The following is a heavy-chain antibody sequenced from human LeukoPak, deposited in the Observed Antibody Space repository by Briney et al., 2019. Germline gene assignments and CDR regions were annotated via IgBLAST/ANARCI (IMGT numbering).Heavy chain of an antibody. D-gene: IGHD6-13*01. V-gene: IGHV1-69*13. CDR3: ARGDLDGASSWYGSF. CDR2: IIPIFGTP. J-gene: IGHJ4*02. CDR1: GGTFSSYA. Sequence: SVKVSCKASGGTFSSYAINWVRQAPGQGPEWVGGIIPIFGTPTYAQKFQGRVTITADESTSTAYMELSSLRSEDTAVYYCARGDLDGASSWYGSFWGQGTLVAVSS.